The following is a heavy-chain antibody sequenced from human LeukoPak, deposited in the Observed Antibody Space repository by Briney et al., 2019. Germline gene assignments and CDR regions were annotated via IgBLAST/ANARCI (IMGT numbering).Heavy chain of an antibody. D-gene: IGHD4-17*01. J-gene: IGHJ6*03. CDR3: ARDYGFPYYYYYMDV. CDR2: IYTSGST. Sequence: SETLSLTCAVYGGSFSGYYWSWIRQPAGKGLEWIGRIYTSGSTNCNPSLKSRVTMSVDTSKNQFSLKLSSVTAADTAVYYCARDYGFPYYYYYMDVWGKGTTVTISS. V-gene: IGHV4-59*10. CDR1: GGSFSGYY.